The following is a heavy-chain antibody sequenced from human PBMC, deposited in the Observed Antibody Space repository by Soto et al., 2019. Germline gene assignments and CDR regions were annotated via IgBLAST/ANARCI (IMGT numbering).Heavy chain of an antibody. D-gene: IGHD2-2*01. V-gene: IGHV4-31*03. CDR1: GGSISSGGYY. CDR2: IYYSGST. Sequence: QVQLQESGPGLVKPSQTLSLTCTVSGGSISSGGYYWSWIRQHPGKGLEWIGYIYYSGSTYYNPXPKSRVTISVXXSXNXXSLKLSSVTAADTAVYYCARMRLPAAMEAYWYFDLWGRGTLVTVSS. CDR3: ARMRLPAAMEAYWYFDL. J-gene: IGHJ2*01.